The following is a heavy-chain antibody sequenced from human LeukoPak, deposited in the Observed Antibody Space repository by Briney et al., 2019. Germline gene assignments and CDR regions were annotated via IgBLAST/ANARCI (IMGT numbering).Heavy chain of an antibody. CDR1: GGSFSGYY. CDR3: ARKILGGAARTFDY. V-gene: IGHV4-34*01. D-gene: IGHD6-6*01. Sequence: SETLSLTCAVSGGSFSGYYWSWIRQPPGKGLEWIGEINHSGSTNYNPSLTSRVTISVDTSKNQFSLKLSSVTAADTAVYYCARKILGGAARTFDYWGQGTLVTVSS. J-gene: IGHJ4*02. CDR2: INHSGST.